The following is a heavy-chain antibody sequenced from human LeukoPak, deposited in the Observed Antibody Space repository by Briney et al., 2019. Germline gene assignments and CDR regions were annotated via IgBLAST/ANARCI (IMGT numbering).Heavy chain of an antibody. CDR2: IRGSSTTI. CDR3: ARDSRSHCGTDACYGPYFDY. J-gene: IGHJ4*02. Sequence: PGGSLRLSCAASGFTFSTSSMNWVRQAPGKGLEWVSYIRGSSTTIYYADSVKGRFTVSRDNAQNSLYLQMNNLRAEDTAVYFWARDSRSHCGTDACYGPYFDYWGKGTLVTVSS. V-gene: IGHV3-48*01. CDR1: GFTFSTSS. D-gene: IGHD2-2*01.